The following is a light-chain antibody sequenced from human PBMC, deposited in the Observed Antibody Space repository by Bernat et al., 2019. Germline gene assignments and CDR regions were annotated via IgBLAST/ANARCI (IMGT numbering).Light chain of an antibody. Sequence: QSVLTQPPSASGTPGQRVTISCSGSSSNIGSNTVNWYQQLPGTAPKLLIYSNNQRPSGVPDRFSGSTSGTSASLASSGLQSEDEADYYCAAWDDSLNVLVFGGGTKLTVL. CDR3: AAWDDSLNVLV. J-gene: IGLJ2*01. CDR1: SSNIGSNT. V-gene: IGLV1-44*01. CDR2: SNN.